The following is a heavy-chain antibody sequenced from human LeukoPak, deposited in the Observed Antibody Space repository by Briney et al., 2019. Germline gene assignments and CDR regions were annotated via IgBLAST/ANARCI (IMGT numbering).Heavy chain of an antibody. Sequence: GESQKISCKGSGYSFTSYWIGWVRQMPGKGLEWMGIIYPGDSDTRYSPSFQGQVTISADKSISTAYLQWSSLKASDTAMYYCATPYGDYVHAFDIWGQGTMVTVSS. CDR3: ATPYGDYVHAFDI. V-gene: IGHV5-51*01. CDR1: GYSFTSYW. D-gene: IGHD4-17*01. J-gene: IGHJ3*02. CDR2: IYPGDSDT.